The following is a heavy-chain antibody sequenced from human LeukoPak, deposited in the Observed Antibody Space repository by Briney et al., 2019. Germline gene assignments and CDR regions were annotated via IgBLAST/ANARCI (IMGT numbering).Heavy chain of an antibody. V-gene: IGHV3-23*01. J-gene: IGHJ2*01. CDR3: AKDVGDPIAVAFRYFDL. Sequence: PGGSLRLSCAASGLTFSSYAMSWVRQAPGKGLEWVSAISGSGGSTYYADSVKGRFTISRDNSKNTLYLQMNSLRAEDTAVYYCAKDVGDPIAVAFRYFDLWGRGTLVTVSS. CDR1: GLTFSSYA. D-gene: IGHD6-19*01. CDR2: ISGSGGST.